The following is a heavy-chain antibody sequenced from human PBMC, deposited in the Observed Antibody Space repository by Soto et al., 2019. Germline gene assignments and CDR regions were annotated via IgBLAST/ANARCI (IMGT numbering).Heavy chain of an antibody. CDR1: GYNFTNYW. V-gene: IGHV5-51*01. CDR2: VFPGDSDT. CDR3: ALLSPTPSGDQLLAHYYGMAV. Sequence: PGEPRYICFKVTGYNFTNYWVAWVRQMPGKVLGWMGIVFPGDSDTRYNPSFQGQVTISADKSISTAYLQWSSLKASDTAMYYCALLSPTPSGDQLLAHYYGMAVWGQVDTVTVCS. J-gene: IGHJ6*02. D-gene: IGHD2-2*01.